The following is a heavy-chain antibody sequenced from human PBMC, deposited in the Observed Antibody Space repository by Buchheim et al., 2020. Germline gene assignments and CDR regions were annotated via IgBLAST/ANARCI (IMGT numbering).Heavy chain of an antibody. V-gene: IGHV1-69*02. D-gene: IGHD3-3*01. J-gene: IGHJ5*02. CDR2: IIPILGIA. CDR3: ARVYRITIFGVVTENWFDP. CDR1: GGTFSSYT. Sequence: QVQLVQSGAEVKKPGSSVKVSCKASGGTFSSYTISWVRQAPGQGLEWMGRIIPILGIANYAQKFQGRVTITADKSTSTAYMELSSLRSEDTAVYYCARVYRITIFGVVTENWFDPWGQGTL.